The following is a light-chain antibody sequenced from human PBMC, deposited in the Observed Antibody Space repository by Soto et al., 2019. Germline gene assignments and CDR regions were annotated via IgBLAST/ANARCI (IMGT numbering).Light chain of an antibody. CDR2: DVS. Sequence: QSALTQPPSVSGSPGQSVTISCTGTSSDVGYYNRVSWYQQPPGTAPKLMVFDVSNRPSGVSDRFSGSKSGNTASLTISGLQAEDEADYYCSSYTTSSTLVFGGGTKLTVL. CDR1: SSDVGYYNR. CDR3: SSYTTSSTLV. V-gene: IGLV2-18*02. J-gene: IGLJ2*01.